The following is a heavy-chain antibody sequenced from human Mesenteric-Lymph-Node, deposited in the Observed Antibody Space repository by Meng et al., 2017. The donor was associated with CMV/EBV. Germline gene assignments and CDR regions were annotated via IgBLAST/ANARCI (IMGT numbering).Heavy chain of an antibody. CDR3: ARDLRSMSYYYGMDV. CDR1: AGSVSSGSYY. J-gene: IGHJ6*02. CDR2: IYYSGST. Sequence: SETLSLTCTVSAGSVSSGSYYWTWIRQPPGKGLEWIGYIYYSGSTNYNPSLRSRVTISVDRSQNQFSLKLSSVTAADTAVYYCARDLRSMSYYYGMDVWGQGTTVTVSS. V-gene: IGHV4-61*01. D-gene: IGHD5/OR15-5a*01.